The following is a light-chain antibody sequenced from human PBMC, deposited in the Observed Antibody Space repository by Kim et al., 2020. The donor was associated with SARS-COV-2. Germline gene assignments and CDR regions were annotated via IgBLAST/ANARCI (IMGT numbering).Light chain of an antibody. CDR2: QDS. V-gene: IGLV3-1*01. CDR3: QAWDSSTAV. CDR1: KLGDKY. Sequence: VTPGKTASISCSGDKLGDKYACWYQQKPGQSPVLVIYQDSKRPSGIPERFSGSNYGNTATLTISGTQAMDEADYYCQAWDSSTAVFGTGTKVTVL. J-gene: IGLJ1*01.